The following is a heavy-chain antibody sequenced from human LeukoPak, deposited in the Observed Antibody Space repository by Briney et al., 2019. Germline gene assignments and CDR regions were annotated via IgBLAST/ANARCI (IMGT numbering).Heavy chain of an antibody. D-gene: IGHD6-19*01. Sequence: PGGSLRLSCAASGFIFSTYEMNWVRQAPGKGLEWISYISSGGGGIYYADSVKGRFTISRDSAKNSLYLQMNSLSVEDTAAYYCAKTAGWHHDYWGQGTLVTVSS. CDR2: ISSGGGGI. CDR1: GFIFSTYE. J-gene: IGHJ4*02. CDR3: AKTAGWHHDY. V-gene: IGHV3-48*03.